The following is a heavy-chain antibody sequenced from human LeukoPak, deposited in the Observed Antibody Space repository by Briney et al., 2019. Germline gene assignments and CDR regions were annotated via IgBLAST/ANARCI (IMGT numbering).Heavy chain of an antibody. CDR3: ARDSSESRSLIFH. D-gene: IGHD3-9*01. CDR2: FDPEDGET. Sequence: ASVKASCRVSGYTLTELSMHWVRQAPGKGLEWMGGFDPEDGETIYAQKFQGRVTMTEDTSTDTAYMELSSLRSEDTAVYYCARDSSESRSLIFHWGQGTLVTVSS. V-gene: IGHV1-24*01. CDR1: GYTLTELS. J-gene: IGHJ1*01.